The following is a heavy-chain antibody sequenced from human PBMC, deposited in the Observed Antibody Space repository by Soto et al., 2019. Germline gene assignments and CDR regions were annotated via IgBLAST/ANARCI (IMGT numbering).Heavy chain of an antibody. CDR1: GGSISSGGYY. D-gene: IGHD5-12*01. Sequence: SETLSLTCTVSGGSISSGGYYWSWIRQHPGKGLEWIGYIYYSGSTYYNPSLKSRVTISVDTSKNQFSLKLSSVTAADTAIYYCAGDFRGYGRFDYWGQGTLVTVSS. CDR2: IYYSGST. V-gene: IGHV4-31*03. CDR3: AGDFRGYGRFDY. J-gene: IGHJ4*02.